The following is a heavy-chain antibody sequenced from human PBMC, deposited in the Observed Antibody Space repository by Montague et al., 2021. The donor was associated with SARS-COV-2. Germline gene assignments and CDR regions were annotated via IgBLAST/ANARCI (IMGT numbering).Heavy chain of an antibody. CDR1: GFTFSSYS. V-gene: IGHV3-23*01. D-gene: IGHD3-9*01. CDR2: ISGSGGST. J-gene: IGHJ6*02. Sequence: SLRLSCAASGFTFSSYSMSWVRQAPGKGLEWVSVISGSGGSTYYADSVKGRFTISRDNSKNMLYLQMNSLRAEDTAVYYCAKMAYSDWVIGFYGMDVWGQGTTVTASS. CDR3: AKMAYSDWVIGFYGMDV.